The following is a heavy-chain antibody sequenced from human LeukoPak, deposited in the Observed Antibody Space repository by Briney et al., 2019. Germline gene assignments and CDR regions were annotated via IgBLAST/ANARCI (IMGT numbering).Heavy chain of an antibody. D-gene: IGHD2-2*01. CDR3: AKVRVTYCVTTTCYGDFDF. V-gene: IGHV3-33*06. Sequence: PGGSLRLSCAASGFTFSAYGMHWVRQAPGEGLEWGAIIWYDGGNKYYADSVKGRFTISRDDSKNTLHLQMHNLRAEDAAVYYCAKVRVTYCVTTTCYGDFDFWGQGTLVTVAS. CDR1: GFTFSAYG. CDR2: IWYDGGNK. J-gene: IGHJ4*02.